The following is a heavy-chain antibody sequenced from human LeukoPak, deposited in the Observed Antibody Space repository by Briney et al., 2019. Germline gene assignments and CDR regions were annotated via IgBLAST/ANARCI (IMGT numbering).Heavy chain of an antibody. CDR2: INHSGST. V-gene: IGHV4-34*01. Sequence: SETLSLTCAVYGGSFSGYYWSWIRQPPGKGLEWIGEINHSGSTNYNPSLKSRVTISVDTSKNQFSLKLSSVTAADTAVYYCARGRYYDYIWGSYRYFDYWGQGTLVTASS. CDR1: GGSFSGYY. D-gene: IGHD3-16*02. J-gene: IGHJ4*02. CDR3: ARGRYYDYIWGSYRYFDY.